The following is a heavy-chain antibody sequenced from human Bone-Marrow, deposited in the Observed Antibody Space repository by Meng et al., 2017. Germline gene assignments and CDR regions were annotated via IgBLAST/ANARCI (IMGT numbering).Heavy chain of an antibody. CDR3: AKRKSGSYFPFDY. CDR2: ISSSSSYI. V-gene: IGHV3-21*04. Sequence: GESLKISCAASGFTFSSYSMNWVRQAPGKGLEWVSSISSSSSYIYYADSVKGRFTISRDNSKNTLYLQMNSLRAEDTAVYYCAKRKSGSYFPFDYWGQGTLVTVSS. J-gene: IGHJ4*02. CDR1: GFTFSSYS. D-gene: IGHD1-26*01.